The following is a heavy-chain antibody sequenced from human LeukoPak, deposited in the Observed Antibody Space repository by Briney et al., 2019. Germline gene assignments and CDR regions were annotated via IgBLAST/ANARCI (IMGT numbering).Heavy chain of an antibody. V-gene: IGHV1-3*01. Sequence: ASVKVSCKASGYTFTSYAMHWVRQAPGQRLEWMGWINAGNGNTKYSQKFQGRVTITRDTSASTAYMELSSLRSEDTAVYYCARDGGYCSSTSCYIRFDPWGQGTLVTVSS. D-gene: IGHD2-2*02. CDR3: ARDGGYCSSTSCYIRFDP. J-gene: IGHJ5*02. CDR1: GYTFTSYA. CDR2: INAGNGNT.